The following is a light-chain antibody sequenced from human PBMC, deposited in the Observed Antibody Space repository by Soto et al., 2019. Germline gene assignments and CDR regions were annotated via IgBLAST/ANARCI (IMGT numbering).Light chain of an antibody. CDR1: SSDVGGYTY. CDR3: SSYTTSNTRQIV. CDR2: DVS. J-gene: IGLJ1*01. Sequence: QSALTQPASVSGSPGQSINISCTGTSSDVGGYTYVSWYQHHPGKAPKLIIYDVSNRPSGVSNPFSGSKSGNTASLTISGLQPEDEADYYCSSYTTSNTRQIVFGTGTKLTVL. V-gene: IGLV2-14*03.